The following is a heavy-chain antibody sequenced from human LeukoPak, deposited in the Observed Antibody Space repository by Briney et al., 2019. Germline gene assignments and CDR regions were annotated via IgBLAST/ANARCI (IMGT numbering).Heavy chain of an antibody. CDR3: AKGEGIQLYGLPSPPGATFDY. D-gene: IGHD5-18*01. V-gene: IGHV3-30*18. Sequence: GGSLRLSCAASGFTFSSYGMHWVRQAPGKGLEWVAVISYDGSNKYYADSVKGRFTISRDNSKNTLYLQMNSLRAEDTAVYYCAKGEGIQLYGLPSPPGATFDYWGQGTLVTVSS. J-gene: IGHJ4*02. CDR2: ISYDGSNK. CDR1: GFTFSSYG.